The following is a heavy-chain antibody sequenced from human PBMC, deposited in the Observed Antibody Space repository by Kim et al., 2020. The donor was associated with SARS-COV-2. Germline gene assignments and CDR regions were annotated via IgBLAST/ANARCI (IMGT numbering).Heavy chain of an antibody. V-gene: IGHV3-74*01. D-gene: IGHD3-22*01. CDR1: GFTFSSYW. J-gene: IGHJ3*02. CDR3: ARADDSSGYYYSDAFDI. CDR2: INSDGSST. Sequence: GGSLRLSCAASGFTFSSYWMHWVRQAPGKGLVWVSRINSDGSSTSYADSVKGRFTISRDNAKNTLYLQMNSLRAEDTAVYYCARADDSSGYYYSDAFDIWGQGTMVTVSS.